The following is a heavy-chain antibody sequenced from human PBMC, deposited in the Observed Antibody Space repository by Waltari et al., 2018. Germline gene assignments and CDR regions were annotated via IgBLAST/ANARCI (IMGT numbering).Heavy chain of an antibody. J-gene: IGHJ4*02. CDR2: IIPILGIA. Sequence: QVQLVQSGAEVKKPGSSVKVSCKASGGTFSSYTISWVGQAPGQGLEWMGRIIPILGIANYAQKFQGRVAITADKSTSTAYMELSSLRSEDTAVYYCARDPPGYSSGWLGYWGQGTLVTVSS. V-gene: IGHV1-69*08. D-gene: IGHD6-19*01. CDR3: ARDPPGYSSGWLGY. CDR1: GGTFSSYT.